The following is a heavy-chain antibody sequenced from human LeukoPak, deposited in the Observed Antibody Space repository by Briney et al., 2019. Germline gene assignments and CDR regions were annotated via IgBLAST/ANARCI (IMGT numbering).Heavy chain of an antibody. V-gene: IGHV4-34*01. CDR1: GESFSGYY. CDR2: INHSGST. Sequence: SETLSLTCAVYGESFSGYYWSWIRQPPGKGLEWIGEINHSGSTNYNPSLKSRVTISVDTSKNQFSLKLSSVTAADTAVYYCARYWGSGWTFDYWGQGTLVTVSS. D-gene: IGHD6-19*01. J-gene: IGHJ4*02. CDR3: ARYWGSGWTFDY.